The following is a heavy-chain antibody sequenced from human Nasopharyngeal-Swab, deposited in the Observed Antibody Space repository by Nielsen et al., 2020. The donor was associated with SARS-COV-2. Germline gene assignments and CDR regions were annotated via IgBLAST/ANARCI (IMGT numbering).Heavy chain of an antibody. D-gene: IGHD6-19*01. CDR2: IYSGGST. J-gene: IGHJ4*02. Sequence: GGSLRLSCAASGFTVSSNYMSWVRQAPGKGLEWVSVIYSGGSTYYADSVKGRFTISRDNSKNTLYLQMNSLRAEDTAVYYCARIRGSSGWPYFDYWGQGTLVTVSS. CDR3: ARIRGSSGWPYFDY. V-gene: IGHV3-53*01. CDR1: GFTVSSNY.